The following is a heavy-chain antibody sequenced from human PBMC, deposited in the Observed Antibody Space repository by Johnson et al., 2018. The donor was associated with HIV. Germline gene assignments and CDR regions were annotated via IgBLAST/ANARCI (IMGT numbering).Heavy chain of an antibody. Sequence: QVQLVESGGGVVQPGRSLRLSCAASGFTFSSYGMHWVRQAPGKGLEWVTFIRFDGNNKYYADSVEGRFTISRDNSKNSLYLQMNSLRAEDTAVYYCATRDPTYRPGAFDLWGQGTMVTVSS. CDR1: GFTFSSYG. V-gene: IGHV3-33*08. CDR2: IRFDGNNK. D-gene: IGHD1-14*01. CDR3: ATRDPTYRPGAFDL. J-gene: IGHJ3*01.